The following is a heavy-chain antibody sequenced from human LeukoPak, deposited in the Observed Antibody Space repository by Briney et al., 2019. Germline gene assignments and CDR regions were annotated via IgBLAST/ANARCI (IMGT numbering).Heavy chain of an antibody. CDR2: IYPDDSNT. CDR3: ARRYDSSAIGAFDI. J-gene: IGHJ3*02. D-gene: IGHD3-22*01. V-gene: IGHV5-51*01. Sequence: AGESLKISCQGSGYNFPIYWIGWVRQMPGQGLEWMGIIYPDDSNTIYGPSFQGQVTISADKSISTAYLQWSSLKASDTAMYYCARRYDSSAIGAFDIWGQGTMVTVSS. CDR1: GYNFPIYW.